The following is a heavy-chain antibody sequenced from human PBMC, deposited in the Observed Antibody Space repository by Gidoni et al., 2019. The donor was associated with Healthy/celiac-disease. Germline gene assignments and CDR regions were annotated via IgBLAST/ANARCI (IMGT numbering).Heavy chain of an antibody. Sequence: QVQLVESGGGGVQPGRSLRLSWAASAFTLRSHAMHWVRQAQGKGLVWVAVISYDGRNKYYADAVKGRFTISRDNSKNTLYLQRNSLRAEDTAVYYCARALFSSSWYSLFGSFDYWGQGTLVTVAS. V-gene: IGHV3-30*04. D-gene: IGHD6-13*01. CDR3: ARALFSSSWYSLFGSFDY. CDR2: ISYDGRNK. CDR1: AFTLRSHA. J-gene: IGHJ4*02.